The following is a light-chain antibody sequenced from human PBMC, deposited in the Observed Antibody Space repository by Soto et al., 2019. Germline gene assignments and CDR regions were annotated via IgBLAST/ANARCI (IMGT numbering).Light chain of an antibody. CDR2: DAS. J-gene: IGKJ5*01. Sequence: DIQMTQSPSSLSASVGDRVTITCQASQDIKKYLNWYQQKPGKAPKLLIHDASTLETGGPSRCSGSGSATDFTLILNSLQPEDFAGYFCQPFDHLPSITFGHGTRLEIK. CDR1: QDIKKY. V-gene: IGKV1-33*01. CDR3: QPFDHLPSIT.